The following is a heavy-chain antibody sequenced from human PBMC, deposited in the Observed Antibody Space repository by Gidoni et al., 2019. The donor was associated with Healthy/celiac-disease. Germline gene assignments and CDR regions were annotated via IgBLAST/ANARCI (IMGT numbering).Heavy chain of an antibody. D-gene: IGHD5-12*01. J-gene: IGHJ3*02. V-gene: IGHV3-48*01. Sequence: EVQLVESGGGLVQPGGSLRLSCAASGFTFSSYSMNWVRQAPGKGLEWVSYISSSSSTIYYADSVKGRFTISRDNAKNSLYLQMNSLRAEDTAVYYCARDFSSVATTFDIWGQGTMVTVSS. CDR1: GFTFSSYS. CDR2: ISSSSSTI. CDR3: ARDFSSVATTFDI.